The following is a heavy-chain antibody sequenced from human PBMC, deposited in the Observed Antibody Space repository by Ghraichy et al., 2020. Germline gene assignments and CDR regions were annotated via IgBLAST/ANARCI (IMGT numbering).Heavy chain of an antibody. CDR2: LSTGGAST. D-gene: IGHD3-3*01. V-gene: IGHV3-23*01. CDR1: GFTFSSYA. J-gene: IGHJ4*02. Sequence: LSLTCEASGFTFSSYAMSWVRHVPGKGLEWVSSLSTGGASTYYADSVKGRFTISRDNSKNTLYLDMSSLRAEDTAVYYCAKDHDFWSGYYGYDLDHWGQGTLVTVSS. CDR3: AKDHDFWSGYYGYDLDH.